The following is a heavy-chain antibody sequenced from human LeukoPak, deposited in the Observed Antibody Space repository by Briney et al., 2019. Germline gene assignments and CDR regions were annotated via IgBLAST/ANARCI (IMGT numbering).Heavy chain of an antibody. Sequence: GGSLRLSCAASGFTFSIYWMHWVRHAPGKGLVWVSRISSEGSSTTYADSVKGRFTISRDNAKNSLYLQMNSLRAEDTAVYYCARAGYSTYYFDYWGQGTLVTVSS. CDR3: ARAGYSTYYFDY. CDR1: GFTFSIYW. CDR2: ISSEGSST. J-gene: IGHJ4*02. V-gene: IGHV3-74*01. D-gene: IGHD2-8*01.